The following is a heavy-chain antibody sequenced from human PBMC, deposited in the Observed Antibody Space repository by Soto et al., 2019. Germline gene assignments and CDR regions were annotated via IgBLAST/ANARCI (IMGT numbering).Heavy chain of an antibody. CDR1: GGSFSGYY. J-gene: IGHJ6*01. D-gene: IGHD6-13*01. V-gene: IGHV4-34*01. Sequence: SETLSLTCAFYGGSFSGYYWSWIRQPPGKGLEWIGEINHSGSTNYNPSLKSRVTISVDTSKNQFSLKLSSVTAADTAVYYCATSRYSSSWYGYYGMDVWGQGTTVTVSS. CDR2: INHSGST. CDR3: ATSRYSSSWYGYYGMDV.